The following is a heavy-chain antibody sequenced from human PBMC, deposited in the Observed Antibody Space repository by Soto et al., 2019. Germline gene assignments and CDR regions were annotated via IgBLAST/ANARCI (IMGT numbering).Heavy chain of an antibody. J-gene: IGHJ4*02. CDR1: GFTFSSFS. CDR2: IGSRGDST. V-gene: IGHV3-23*01. CDR3: AKDLIYGYNSGRPFDS. D-gene: IGHD6-19*01. Sequence: EVQLLESGGGLVQPGGSLRLSCAASGFTFSSFSMSWVRQAPGKGLEWVSAIGSRGDSTYYADSVKGRFTIARDNCKNTLYLQMNSLRAEDTAVYYCAKDLIYGYNSGRPFDSWGQGTLVTFSS.